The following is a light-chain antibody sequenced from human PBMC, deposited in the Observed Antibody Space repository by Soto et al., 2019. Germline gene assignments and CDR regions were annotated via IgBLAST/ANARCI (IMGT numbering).Light chain of an antibody. Sequence: QSVLTQPPSVSGAPGQRVTISCTGSSANIGAGYVVHWYQQLPGPAPKLLIYGNSNRPSGVPDRFSGSKSGTSASLAITGLQADDEADYYCQSYDSSLSGSLFGGGTKLTVL. V-gene: IGLV1-40*01. CDR2: GNS. CDR1: SANIGAGYV. CDR3: QSYDSSLSGSL. J-gene: IGLJ2*01.